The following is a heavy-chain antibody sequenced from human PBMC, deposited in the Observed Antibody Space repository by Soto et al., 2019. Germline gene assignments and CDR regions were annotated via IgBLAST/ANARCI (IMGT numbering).Heavy chain of an antibody. V-gene: IGHV3-15*01. D-gene: IGHD2-2*01. CDR3: TCGDIVVVPAAMSDYYYYMDV. CDR1: GFTFSNAW. Sequence: GGSLRLSCAASGFTFSNAWMSWVRQAQGKGLEWVGRIKSKTDGGTTDYAAPVKGRFTISRDDSKNTLYLQMNSLKTEDTAVYYCTCGDIVVVPAAMSDYYYYMDVWGKGTTVTVSS. J-gene: IGHJ6*03. CDR2: IKSKTDGGTT.